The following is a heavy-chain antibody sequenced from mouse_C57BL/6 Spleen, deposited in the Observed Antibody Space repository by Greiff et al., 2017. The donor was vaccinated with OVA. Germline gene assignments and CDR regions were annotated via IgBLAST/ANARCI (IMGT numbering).Heavy chain of an antibody. D-gene: IGHD1-1*01. V-gene: IGHV1-50*01. CDR3: ARRENYYGGFAY. CDR1: GYTFTSYW. Sequence: QVQLKQPGAELVKPGASVKLSCKASGYTFTSYWMQWVKQRPGQGLEWIGEIDPSDSYTNYNQKFKGKATLTVDTSSSTAYMQLSSLTSEDSAVYYCARRENYYGGFAYWGQGTLVTVSA. J-gene: IGHJ3*01. CDR2: IDPSDSYT.